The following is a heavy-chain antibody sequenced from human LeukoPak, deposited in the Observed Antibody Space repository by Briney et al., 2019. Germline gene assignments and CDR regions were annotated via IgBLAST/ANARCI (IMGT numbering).Heavy chain of an antibody. CDR2: IYYSGST. Sequence: SETLSLTCTVSGGSISSYYWSWIRQPPGKGLEWIGYIYYSGSTNYNPSLKSRVTISVDTSKNQFSLKLSSVTAADTAVYYCARGLYYDFWSGYYTEPIRASNYYYYGMDVWGQGTTVTVSS. CDR3: ARGLYYDFWSGYYTEPIRASNYYYYGMDV. D-gene: IGHD3-3*01. V-gene: IGHV4-59*12. CDR1: GGSISSYY. J-gene: IGHJ6*02.